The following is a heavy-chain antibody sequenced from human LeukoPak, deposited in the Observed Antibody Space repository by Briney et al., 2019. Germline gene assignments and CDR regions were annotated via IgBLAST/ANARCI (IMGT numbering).Heavy chain of an antibody. CDR2: MNPNSGNT. J-gene: IGHJ5*02. CDR3: ARGCSGGSCYPSWFDP. D-gene: IGHD2-15*01. Sequence: VASVKVSCKASGYTFTSYDINWVRQATGQGLEWMGWMNPNSGNTGYAQKFQGRVTMTRNTSISTAYMELSSLRSEDTAVYYCARGCSGGSCYPSWFDPWGQGTLVTVSS. V-gene: IGHV1-8*01. CDR1: GYTFTSYD.